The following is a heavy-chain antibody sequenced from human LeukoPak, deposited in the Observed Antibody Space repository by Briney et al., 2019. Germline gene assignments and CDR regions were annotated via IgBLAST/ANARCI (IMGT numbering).Heavy chain of an antibody. Sequence: GGSLRLSGAAAGFTFGIHGMNWVRQTPGKGLEWVSYIINSGGTIYYADSVQGRFTISGDNAKNSLYLQMNSLRDEDTAVYYCARVGRGLYSMDVWGQGTTVTVSS. D-gene: IGHD3-10*01. CDR2: IINSGGTI. J-gene: IGHJ6*02. CDR3: ARVGRGLYSMDV. CDR1: GFTFGIHG. V-gene: IGHV3-48*02.